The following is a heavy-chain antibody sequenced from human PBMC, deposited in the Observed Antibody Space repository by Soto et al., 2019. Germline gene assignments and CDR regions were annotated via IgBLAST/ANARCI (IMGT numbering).Heavy chain of an antibody. V-gene: IGHV1-18*01. Sequence: QVQLEQSGAEVKKPGASVKVSCKASGYTFTSYGISWVRQAPGQGLEWVGRISAYNGNTNYAQKLQGRVTMTTATSTSTAYMELRSLRSDATAVYSCARVVGALGHWFDPWGQGTLVTVSS. CDR3: ARVVGALGHWFDP. J-gene: IGHJ5*02. CDR2: ISAYNGNT. CDR1: GYTFTSYG. D-gene: IGHD1-26*01.